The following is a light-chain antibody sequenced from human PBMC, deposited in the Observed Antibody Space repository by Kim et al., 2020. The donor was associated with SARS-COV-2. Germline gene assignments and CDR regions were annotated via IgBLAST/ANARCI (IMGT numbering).Light chain of an antibody. CDR2: QDS. V-gene: IGLV3-1*01. CDR1: KLGDKY. J-gene: IGLJ2*01. CDR3: QAWDSSTVV. Sequence: VSPGQTASITCSGDKLGDKYAYWYQQKPGQSPVLVLYQDSKRPSGIPERFSGSNSGNTATLTISGTQAMDEADYYCQAWDSSTVVFGGGTQLTVL.